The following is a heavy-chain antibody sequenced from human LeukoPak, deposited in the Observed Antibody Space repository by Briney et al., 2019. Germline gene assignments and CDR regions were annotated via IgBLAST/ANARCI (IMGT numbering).Heavy chain of an antibody. CDR1: GGTFSSYA. D-gene: IGHD3-22*01. V-gene: IGHV1-69*05. J-gene: IGHJ5*02. Sequence: ASVKVSCKASGGTFSSYAISWVRHAPAQGLEWMGRIIPIFGTANYAQKFQGRVTITTDESTSTAYMELSSLRSEDTAVYYCARDPGNYYDSSGYYPWGQGTLVTVSS. CDR2: IIPIFGTA. CDR3: ARDPGNYYDSSGYYP.